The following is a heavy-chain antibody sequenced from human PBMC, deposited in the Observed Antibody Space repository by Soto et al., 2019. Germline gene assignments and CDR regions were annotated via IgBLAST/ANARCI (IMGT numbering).Heavy chain of an antibody. V-gene: IGHV4-39*01. CDR1: GGSISSGSYY. CDR3: ARLLYDRSGYYYFDY. Sequence: PSETLSLTCTVSGGSISSGSYYWGWIRQPPGKGLEWIASIYYSGSTYHNPSLKSRISTSVDTSKNQFSLKLNSVTAADTALYYCARLLYDRSGYYYFDYWGRGTLVTVSS. D-gene: IGHD3-22*01. CDR2: IYYSGST. J-gene: IGHJ4*02.